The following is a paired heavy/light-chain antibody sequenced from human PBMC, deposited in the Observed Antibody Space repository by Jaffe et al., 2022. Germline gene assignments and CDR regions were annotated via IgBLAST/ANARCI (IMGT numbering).Heavy chain of an antibody. V-gene: IGHV5-51*01. Sequence: EVQLVQSGAEVKKPGESLKISCKGSGYSFTSYWIGWVRQMPGKGLEWMGIIYPGDSDTRYSPSFQGQVTISADKSISTAYLQWSSLKASDTAMYYCVRHHGLYGSGSYSSSPDYFDYWGQGTLVTVSS. CDR2: IYPGDSDT. J-gene: IGHJ4*02. CDR3: VRHHGLYGSGSYSSSPDYFDY. CDR1: GYSFTSYW. D-gene: IGHD3-10*01.
Light chain of an antibody. Sequence: SYVLTQPPSVSVAPGQTARITCGGNNIGSKSVHWYQQKPGQAPVLVVYDDSDRPSGIPERFSGSNSGNTATLTISRVEAGDEADYYCQVWDSSSDWVFGGGTKLTVL. J-gene: IGLJ3*02. CDR3: QVWDSSSDWV. CDR2: DDS. CDR1: NIGSKS. V-gene: IGLV3-21*02.